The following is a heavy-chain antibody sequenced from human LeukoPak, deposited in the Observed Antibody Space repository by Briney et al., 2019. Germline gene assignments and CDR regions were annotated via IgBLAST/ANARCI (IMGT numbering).Heavy chain of an antibody. V-gene: IGHV3-23*01. Sequence: GGSLRLSCAASGFTFSNYAMSWVRQAPGKGLEWVSTVSGSGVSTYYADSVKGRFTISRDNSKNTLYVQMNSLRVEDTAVYYCAKNGDRGAYCSGGTCYPYYYYYMDVWGKGTTVTISS. CDR2: VSGSGVST. D-gene: IGHD2-15*01. CDR3: AKNGDRGAYCSGGTCYPYYYYYMDV. CDR1: GFTFSNYA. J-gene: IGHJ6*03.